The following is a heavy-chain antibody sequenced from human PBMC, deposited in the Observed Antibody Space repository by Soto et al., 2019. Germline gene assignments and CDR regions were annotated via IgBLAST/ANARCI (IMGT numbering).Heavy chain of an antibody. Sequence: QVQVVESGGGVVQPGRSLRLSCAASGFTFRTYAMHWVRQAPGKGLEWVAVISQDGSNTDYGDSVKGRFTISRDNSKSTLSLQMNSLRPEDTGVYYCAKDAGSTEYFLATWGQGTLVSVSA. CDR2: ISQDGSNT. J-gene: IGHJ5*02. CDR3: AKDAGSTEYFLAT. V-gene: IGHV3-30*18. CDR1: GFTFRTYA. D-gene: IGHD2-2*01.